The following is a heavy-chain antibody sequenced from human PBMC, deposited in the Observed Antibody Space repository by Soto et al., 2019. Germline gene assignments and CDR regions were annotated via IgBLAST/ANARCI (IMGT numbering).Heavy chain of an antibody. Sequence: PGGSLRLSCTASGFTFGDHARHWVRQGPGRGLEWVAGISWSSGNIAYATSVKGGFIISGDNAKNSLYLQMNRLTVAATDLYDCEKAKDSDFCSASRTNFGMDVWGQGTTVTVSS. CDR2: ISWSSGNI. V-gene: IGHV3-9*01. CDR3: EKAKDSDFCSASRTNFGMDV. CDR1: GFTFGDHA. D-gene: IGHD3-3*01. J-gene: IGHJ6*02.